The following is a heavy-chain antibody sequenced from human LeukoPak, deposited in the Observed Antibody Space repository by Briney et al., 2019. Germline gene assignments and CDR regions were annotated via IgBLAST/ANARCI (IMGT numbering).Heavy chain of an antibody. CDR3: AKPRTTGLGWAQFDY. CDR2: FDGNGPNT. V-gene: IGHV3-23*01. CDR1: GFTFSSFA. D-gene: IGHD2-8*02. J-gene: IGHJ4*02. Sequence: GGSLRLSCAASGFTFSSFAMTWVRQAPGKGLEWVSGFDGNGPNTYYADSVKGRRTISRDNSRNTLYLEMNSLRPEDTAIYYCAKPRTTGLGWAQFDYWGQGSLVTVSS.